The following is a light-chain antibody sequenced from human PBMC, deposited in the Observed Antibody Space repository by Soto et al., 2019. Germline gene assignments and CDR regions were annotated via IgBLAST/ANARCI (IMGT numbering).Light chain of an antibody. CDR2: YAS. J-gene: IGKJ4*01. CDR3: HQRSTWPLFT. CDR1: QTVSRY. Sequence: VLTQSPATLFLSPGERATLSCRASQTVSRYLAWYQQKPGQAPRLLIYYASNRATGIPARFSGSGSGTDYTLTISSLEPEDFAVYYCHQRSTWPLFTCGGGTKVEI. V-gene: IGKV3-11*01.